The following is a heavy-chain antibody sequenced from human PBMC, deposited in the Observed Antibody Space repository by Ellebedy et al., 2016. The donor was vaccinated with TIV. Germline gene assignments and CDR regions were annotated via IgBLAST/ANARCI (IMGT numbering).Heavy chain of an antibody. Sequence: SETLSLTXAVYGGSFSGYYWSWIRQPPEKGLEWIGEINHSGSTNYNPFLKSRVTISVDTSKNQFSLKLSSVTAADTAVYYCAGGTNRDNYWGQGTLVTVSS. CDR1: GGSFSGYY. V-gene: IGHV4-34*01. D-gene: IGHD1-14*01. J-gene: IGHJ4*02. CDR3: AGGTNRDNY. CDR2: INHSGST.